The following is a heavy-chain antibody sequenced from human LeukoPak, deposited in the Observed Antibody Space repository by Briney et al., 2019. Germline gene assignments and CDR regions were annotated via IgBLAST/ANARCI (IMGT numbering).Heavy chain of an antibody. CDR3: ASGSNVLLWFGESYWFDP. D-gene: IGHD3-10*01. CDR2: IYYSGST. J-gene: IGHJ5*02. V-gene: IGHV4-39*01. CDR1: GGSISSSSYY. Sequence: PSETLSLTCTVSGGSISSSSYYWGWIRQPPGKGLEWIGSIYYSGSTYYNPSLKSRVTISVDTSKNQFSLKLSSVTAADTAVYYCASGSNVLLWFGESYWFDPWGQGTLVTVSS.